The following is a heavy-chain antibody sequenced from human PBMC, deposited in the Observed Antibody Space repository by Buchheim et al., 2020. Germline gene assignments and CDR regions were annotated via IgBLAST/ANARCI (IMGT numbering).Heavy chain of an antibody. CDR1: GGSFSGYY. J-gene: IGHJ4*02. Sequence: QVQLQQWGAGLLKPSETLSLTCAVYGGSFSGYYWSWIRQPPGKGLEWIGEINHSGSTNYNPSLKSRVTISVDTSKNQFSLKRSSVTAADTAVYYCARAKGYYYDSSGNYYFDYWGQGTL. CDR2: INHSGST. CDR3: ARAKGYYYDSSGNYYFDY. D-gene: IGHD3-22*01. V-gene: IGHV4-34*01.